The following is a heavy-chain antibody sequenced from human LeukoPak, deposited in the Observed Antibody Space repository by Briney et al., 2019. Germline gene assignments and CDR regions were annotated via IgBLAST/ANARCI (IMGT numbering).Heavy chain of an antibody. J-gene: IGHJ6*02. D-gene: IGHD2-2*01. CDR3: ARANLVVPAAMSHYYYGMDV. CDR1: GGSFSGYY. Sequence: SETLSLTCAVYGGSFSGYYGSWIRQPPGKGLEWIGEINHSGSTNYNPSLKSRVTISVDTSKNQFSLKLSSVTAADTAVYYCARANLVVPAAMSHYYYGMDVWGQGTTVTVSS. V-gene: IGHV4-34*01. CDR2: INHSGST.